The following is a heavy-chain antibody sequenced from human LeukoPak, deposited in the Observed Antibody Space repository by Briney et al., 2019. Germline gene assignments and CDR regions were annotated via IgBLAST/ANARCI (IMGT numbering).Heavy chain of an antibody. CDR1: GFTFGSYE. CDR3: AKDDSSGYYHRVFDY. Sequence: GGSLRLSCAASGFTFGSYEMNWVRQAPGKGLEWVSYISSSGSTIYYADSVKGRFTISRDNAKNSLYLQMNSLRAEDTAVYYCAKDDSSGYYHRVFDYWGQGTLVTVSS. V-gene: IGHV3-48*03. CDR2: ISSSGSTI. J-gene: IGHJ4*02. D-gene: IGHD3-22*01.